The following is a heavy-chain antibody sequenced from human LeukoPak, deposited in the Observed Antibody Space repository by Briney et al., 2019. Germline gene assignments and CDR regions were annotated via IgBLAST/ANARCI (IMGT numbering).Heavy chain of an antibody. J-gene: IGHJ6*03. D-gene: IGHD5-18*01. CDR3: ARVIESAFSYGPYYYYYLDV. V-gene: IGHV4-4*02. CDR1: GGSISSSNW. CDR2: IYHSGST. Sequence: PSGTLSLTCAVSGGSISSSNWWSWVRQPPGKGLEWIGEIYHSGSTNYNPSLKSRVTISVDKSKNQFSLKLSSVTAADTAVYYCARVIESAFSYGPYYYYYLDVWGKGTTVTISS.